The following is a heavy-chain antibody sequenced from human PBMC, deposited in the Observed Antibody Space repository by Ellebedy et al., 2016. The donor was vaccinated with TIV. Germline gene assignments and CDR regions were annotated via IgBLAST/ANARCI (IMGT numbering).Heavy chain of an antibody. Sequence: MPSETLSLTCAVYGGSFNDYYWTWIRQPPGKGTEWIGEINHSGSTNYTPSLKSRVTIAVDTSKSWFSLKLSSVTSADTAVYYCTKALGDTRYFDLWGRGTLVTVSS. J-gene: IGHJ2*01. CDR2: INHSGST. CDR1: GGSFNDYY. V-gene: IGHV4-34*01. D-gene: IGHD3-16*01. CDR3: TKALGDTRYFDL.